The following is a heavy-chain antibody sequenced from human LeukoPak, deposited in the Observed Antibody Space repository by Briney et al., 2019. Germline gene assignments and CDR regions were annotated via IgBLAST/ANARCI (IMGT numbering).Heavy chain of an antibody. D-gene: IGHD3-3*01. CDR1: GFTFDDYA. Sequence: GGSQRLSCAASGFTFDDYAMHWVRQAPGKGLEWVSGISWSSGSIGYADSVKGRFTISRDNAKNSLYLQMNSLRAEDTAVYYCARVGSGASFDYWGQGTLVTVSS. J-gene: IGHJ4*02. V-gene: IGHV3-9*01. CDR3: ARVGSGASFDY. CDR2: ISWSSGSI.